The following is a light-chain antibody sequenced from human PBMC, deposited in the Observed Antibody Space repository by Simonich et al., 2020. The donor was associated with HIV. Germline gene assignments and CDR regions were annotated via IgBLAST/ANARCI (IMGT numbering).Light chain of an antibody. CDR1: QSVSSN. V-gene: IGKV3-15*01. CDR3: QQYDKWPPVLA. J-gene: IGKJ4*01. Sequence: EIVLTQSPGTLSLSPGERATLSCRASQSVSSNLAWYQQKPGQAPRLLIYGASSRATGIPARFSGSGSGTEFTLTINSMQSEDFAVYYCQQYDKWPPVLAFGGGTKVEIK. CDR2: GAS.